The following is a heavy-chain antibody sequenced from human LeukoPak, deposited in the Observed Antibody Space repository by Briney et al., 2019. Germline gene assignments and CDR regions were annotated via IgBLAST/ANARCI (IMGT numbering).Heavy chain of an antibody. CDR3: ARDPDYGGRGPFDY. V-gene: IGHV4-34*01. Sequence: SETLSLTCAVYGGSFSGYYWTWIRQPPGKGLEWIGEIHYSGSATYNPSLKSRVTISVDTSKNQFSLKLSSVTAADTAVYYCARDPDYGGRGPFDYWGQGTLVTVSS. D-gene: IGHD4-23*01. CDR1: GGSFSGYY. J-gene: IGHJ4*02. CDR2: IHYSGSA.